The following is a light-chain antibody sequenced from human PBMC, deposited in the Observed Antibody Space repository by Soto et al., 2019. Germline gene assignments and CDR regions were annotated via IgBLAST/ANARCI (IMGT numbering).Light chain of an antibody. CDR2: DAS. CDR3: QQYNSYHT. V-gene: IGKV1-5*01. J-gene: IGKJ2*01. CDR1: QSISSW. Sequence: DIQMTQSPSTLSAAVGDRVTITCRATQSISSWLAWYQQKPGKAPKLLIYDASSLESGVPSMFSGSGSGTEFTLTISSLQPDDFATYYCQQYNSYHTFGQGTKLEIK.